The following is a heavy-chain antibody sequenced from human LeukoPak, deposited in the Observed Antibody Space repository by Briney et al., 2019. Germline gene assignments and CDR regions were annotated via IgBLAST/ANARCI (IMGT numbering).Heavy chain of an antibody. D-gene: IGHD1-14*01. CDR1: GFTFSSYG. J-gene: IGHJ4*02. V-gene: IGHV3-30*03. CDR2: ISYDGSNK. Sequence: PGGSLRLSCAASGFTFSSYGMHWVRQAPGKGLEWVAVISYDGSNKYYADSVKGRFTISRDNSKNTLYLQMNSLRAEDTAVYYCARGGAVGIFDYWGQGTLVTDSS. CDR3: ARGGAVGIFDY.